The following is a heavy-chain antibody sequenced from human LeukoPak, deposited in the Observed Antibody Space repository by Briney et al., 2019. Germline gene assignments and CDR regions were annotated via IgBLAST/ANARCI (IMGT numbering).Heavy chain of an antibody. J-gene: IGHJ6*02. D-gene: IGHD2-2*01. CDR3: ARDLRDIVVVPAAMGYYYGMDV. CDR1: GFTFSSYS. V-gene: IGHV3-48*02. CDR2: ISSSSSTI. Sequence: GGSLRLSCAASGFTFSSYSMNWVRQAPGKGLEWVSYISSSSSTIYYADSVKGRFTISRDNAENSLYLQMNSLRDEDTAVYYCARDLRDIVVVPAAMGYYYGMDVWGQGTTVTVYS.